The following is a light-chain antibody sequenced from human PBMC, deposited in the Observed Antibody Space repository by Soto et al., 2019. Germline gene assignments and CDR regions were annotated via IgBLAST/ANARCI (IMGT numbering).Light chain of an antibody. CDR3: QSYDSSLSASGV. J-gene: IGLJ2*01. V-gene: IGLV1-40*01. Sequence: QSVLTQPPSVSGAPGQRVTISCTGSSSNIGAGYDVHWYQQLPGTAPKLLIYGNSNRPSGVPDRFSGSKSGTSASLAITGLQAEDEADYYCQSYDSSLSASGVFGGGIQLTVL. CDR2: GNS. CDR1: SSNIGAGYD.